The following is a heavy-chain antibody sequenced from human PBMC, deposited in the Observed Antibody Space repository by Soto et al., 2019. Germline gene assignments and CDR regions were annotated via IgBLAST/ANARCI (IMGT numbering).Heavy chain of an antibody. Sequence: ESGGGLVQPGGSLRLSCAASGFTFSSYAMSWVRQAPGKGLEWVSAISGSGGSTYYADSVKGRFTISRDNSKNTLYLQMNSLRAEDTAVYYCAKDRWFGELLGKGDAFDIWGQGTMVTVSS. CDR2: ISGSGGST. CDR1: GFTFSSYA. CDR3: AKDRWFGELLGKGDAFDI. D-gene: IGHD3-10*01. V-gene: IGHV3-23*01. J-gene: IGHJ3*02.